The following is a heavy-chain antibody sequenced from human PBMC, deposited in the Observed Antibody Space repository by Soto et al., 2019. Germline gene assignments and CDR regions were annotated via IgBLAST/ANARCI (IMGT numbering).Heavy chain of an antibody. CDR1: GFTVSSNY. CDR2: IYSGGST. CDR3: ASALGPTYYYGSGSYFYGMDV. Sequence: GGSLRLSCAASGFTVSSNYMSWVRQAPGKGLEWVSVIYSGGSTYYADSVKGRFTISRDNSKNTLYLQMNSLRAEDTAVYYCASALGPTYYYGSGSYFYGMDVWGQGTTVTAP. J-gene: IGHJ6*02. V-gene: IGHV3-53*01. D-gene: IGHD3-10*01.